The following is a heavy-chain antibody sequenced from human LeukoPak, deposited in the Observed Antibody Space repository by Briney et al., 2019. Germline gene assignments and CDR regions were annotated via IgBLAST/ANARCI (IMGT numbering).Heavy chain of an antibody. Sequence: SETLSLTCTVSGGSISSSSYYWGWIRQPPGKGLEWIGSIYYSGSTYYNPSLKSRVTISVDTSKNQFSLKLSSVTAADTAVYYCARRGWSGYSNNWFDPWGQGTLVTVSS. D-gene: IGHD3-3*01. V-gene: IGHV4-39*07. J-gene: IGHJ5*02. CDR2: IYYSGST. CDR1: GGSISSSSYY. CDR3: ARRGWSGYSNNWFDP.